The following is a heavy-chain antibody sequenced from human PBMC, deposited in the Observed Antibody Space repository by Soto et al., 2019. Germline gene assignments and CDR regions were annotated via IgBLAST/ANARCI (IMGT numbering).Heavy chain of an antibody. Sequence: PGGTLSLTCAASGFTFSSYWMHWVRQAQAQGLVWVSRISGDGRSTTYADYVEGRFTISRDNAKNTLYLQMNSLRVEDTAVYYCARDRRVENVVVPAASNRFDPWGQGTLVTVSS. CDR1: GFTFSSYW. D-gene: IGHD2-2*01. V-gene: IGHV3-74*01. CDR3: ARDRRVENVVVPAASNRFDP. CDR2: ISGDGRST. J-gene: IGHJ5*02.